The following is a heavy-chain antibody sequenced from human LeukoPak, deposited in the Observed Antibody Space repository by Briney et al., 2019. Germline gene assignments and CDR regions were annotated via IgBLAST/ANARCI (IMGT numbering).Heavy chain of an antibody. CDR1: GFTFSSYE. J-gene: IGHJ4*02. CDR2: ISDSGTTI. D-gene: IGHD4-23*01. Sequence: GGSLRLSCAASGFTFSSYEMNWVRQAPGKGLEWISYISDSGTTINYADSVKGRFTISRDNSKNTLYLEMNRLRPEDTALYYCARGAHRRDDYGGFFDYWGQGTLVTVSS. CDR3: ARGAHRRDDYGGFFDY. V-gene: IGHV3-48*03.